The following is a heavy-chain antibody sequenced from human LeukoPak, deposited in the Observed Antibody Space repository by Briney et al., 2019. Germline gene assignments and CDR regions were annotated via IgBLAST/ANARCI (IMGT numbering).Heavy chain of an antibody. CDR2: IYYSGST. D-gene: IGHD6-19*01. V-gene: IGHV4-59*08. J-gene: IGHJ2*01. CDR1: GGSISSYY. CDR3: ARHSSGWYDYPNWYFDL. Sequence: MASETLSLTCTVSGGSISSYYWSWIRQPPGKGLEWIGYIYYSGSTNYNPSLKSRVTISVDTSKNQFSLKLSSVTAADTAVYYCARHSSGWYDYPNWYFDLWGRGTLVTVSS.